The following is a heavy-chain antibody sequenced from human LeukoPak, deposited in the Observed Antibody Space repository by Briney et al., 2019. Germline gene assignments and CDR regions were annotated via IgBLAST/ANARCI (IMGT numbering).Heavy chain of an antibody. CDR1: GFTVSTNY. D-gene: IGHD3-10*01. J-gene: IGHJ4*02. V-gene: IGHV3-7*01. CDR2: IKQDGSEK. CDR3: AKGLGAGPNILFDY. Sequence: GGSLRLSCAASGFTVSTNYMSWVRQAPGKGLEWVSNIKQDGSEKYYVDSVKGRFTISRDNAKTSLYLQMNSLRAEDTAVYYCAKGLGAGPNILFDYWGQGTLVTVSS.